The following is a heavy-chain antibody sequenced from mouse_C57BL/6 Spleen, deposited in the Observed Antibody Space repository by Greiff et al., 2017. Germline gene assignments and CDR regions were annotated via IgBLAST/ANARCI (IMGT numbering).Heavy chain of an antibody. J-gene: IGHJ1*03. CDR2: ISYSGST. CDR1: GYSITSGYD. Sequence: EVQLQESGPGMVKPSQSLSLTCTVTGYSITSGYDWHWIRHFPGNKLEWMGYISYSGSTNYNPSLKSRISITHDTSKNHFFLKLNSVTTEDTATYYCARASSLYYYGSSYVGWYFDVWGTGTTVTVSS. V-gene: IGHV3-1*01. CDR3: ARASSLYYYGSSYVGWYFDV. D-gene: IGHD1-1*01.